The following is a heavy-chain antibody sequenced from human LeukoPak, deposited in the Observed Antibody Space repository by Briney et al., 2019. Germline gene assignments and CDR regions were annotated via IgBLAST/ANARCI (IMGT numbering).Heavy chain of an antibody. Sequence: GGSLRLSCAASGFTFSSYSMNWVRQAPGKGLEWVSSISSSSGYIYYADSVKGRFTISRDNAKNSLYLQMNSLRAEDTAVYYCARGPQVTSGAKEYAFDIWGQGTMVTVSS. V-gene: IGHV3-21*01. D-gene: IGHD1-26*01. CDR2: ISSSSGYI. CDR3: ARGPQVTSGAKEYAFDI. J-gene: IGHJ3*02. CDR1: GFTFSSYS.